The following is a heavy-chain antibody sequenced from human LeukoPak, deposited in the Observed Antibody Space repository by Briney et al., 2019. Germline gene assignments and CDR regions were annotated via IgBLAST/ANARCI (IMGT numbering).Heavy chain of an antibody. Sequence: SVKVSCKASGGTFSSYAISWVRQAPEQGLEWMGGIIPIFGTANDAQKFQGRVTITADESTNTAYMELSSLRSEDTAVYYCAREVRQRNLDYWGQGTLVTVSS. CDR1: GGTFSSYA. V-gene: IGHV1-69*13. D-gene: IGHD6-25*01. CDR2: IIPIFGTA. CDR3: AREVRQRNLDY. J-gene: IGHJ4*02.